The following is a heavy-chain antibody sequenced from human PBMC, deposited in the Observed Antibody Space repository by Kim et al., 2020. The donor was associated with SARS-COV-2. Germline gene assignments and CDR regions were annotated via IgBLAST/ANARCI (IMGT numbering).Heavy chain of an antibody. CDR2: IYPGDSDT. D-gene: IGHD4-17*01. V-gene: IGHV5-51*01. Sequence: GESLKISCKGSGYSFTSYWIGWVRQMPGKGLEWMGIIYPGDSDTRYSPSFQGQVTISADKSISTAYLQWSSLKASDTAMYFCAGHTYGGNSVLYGMDVWGQGTTVTVSS. CDR3: AGHTYGGNSVLYGMDV. J-gene: IGHJ6*02. CDR1: GYSFTSYW.